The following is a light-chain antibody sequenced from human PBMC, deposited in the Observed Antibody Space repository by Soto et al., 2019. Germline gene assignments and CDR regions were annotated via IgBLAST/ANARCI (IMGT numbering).Light chain of an antibody. J-gene: IGKJ4*02. V-gene: IGKV3-15*01. CDR3: QQYNNWPHT. Sequence: DIVMTQSPATLSVSPGERATLSCRASQSVSSNLAWDLQSPGQVPTLLIYNASTRATAIPARFSGSGSGTEFTLTISSLQSEDFAVYHCQQYNNWPHTFGGGTKVEIK. CDR2: NAS. CDR1: QSVSSN.